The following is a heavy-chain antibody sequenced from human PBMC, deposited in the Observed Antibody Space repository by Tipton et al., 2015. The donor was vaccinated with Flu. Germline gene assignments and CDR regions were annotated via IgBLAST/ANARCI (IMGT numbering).Heavy chain of an antibody. CDR3: ARDRWEYASGFDP. Sequence: TLSLTCSVSGDSIGSDYYWGWIRQPPGKGLEWLGNIHHSGITYYNSSLKSRVTISVDTSKNQFSLRLTSVTAADTAVYYCARDRWEYASGFDPWGQGTPVTVSP. CDR2: IHHSGIT. J-gene: IGHJ5*02. V-gene: IGHV4-38-2*02. CDR1: GDSIGSDYY. D-gene: IGHD6-19*01.